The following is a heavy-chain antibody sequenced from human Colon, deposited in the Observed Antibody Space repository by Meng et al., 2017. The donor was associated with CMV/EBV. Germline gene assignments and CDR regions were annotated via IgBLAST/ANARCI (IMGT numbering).Heavy chain of an antibody. CDR2: IRYDGSEQ. CDR3: ARDSNDYSDYAHWFDA. Sequence: GESLKISCAASGFSFNTFGMHWVRQAPGKGLEWVASIRYDGSEQYYADAVEGRFTISRDNSKNTVDLHMNSLRPDDTAVYYCARDSNDYSDYAHWFDAWGQGTLVTVSS. D-gene: IGHD5-12*01. CDR1: GFSFNTFG. V-gene: IGHV3-30*02. J-gene: IGHJ5*02.